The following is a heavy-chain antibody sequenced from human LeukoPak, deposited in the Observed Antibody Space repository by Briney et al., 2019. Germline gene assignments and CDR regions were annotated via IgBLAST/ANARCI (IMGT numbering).Heavy chain of an antibody. J-gene: IGHJ4*02. CDR1: GFTFNSFA. V-gene: IGHV3-23*01. D-gene: IGHD3-22*01. Sequence: GGSLRLSCAASGFTFNSFAMNWVRQAPGKGLEWVAAISSSDLTTYYAESVKGRFTISRDNSKNMLYLQMNSLRGDDTAVYYCAKPTYDSSGYYYYDYWGQGTLVTVSS. CDR3: AKPTYDSSGYYYYDY. CDR2: ISSSDLTT.